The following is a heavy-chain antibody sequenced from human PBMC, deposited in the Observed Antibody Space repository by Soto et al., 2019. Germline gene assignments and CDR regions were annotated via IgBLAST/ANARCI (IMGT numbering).Heavy chain of an antibody. V-gene: IGHV4-31*03. Sequence: QVQLQESGPGLVKPSQTLSLTCTVSGGSISSGGYYWSWISQHPGKGLEWIGYIYYSGSTYYNPSLKSRVTISVDTSKNQFSLKLSSVTTADTAVYYCARDKGRVRGAHNWFDPWGQGTLVTVSS. CDR2: IYYSGST. J-gene: IGHJ5*02. D-gene: IGHD3-10*01. CDR3: ARDKGRVRGAHNWFDP. CDR1: GGSISSGGYY.